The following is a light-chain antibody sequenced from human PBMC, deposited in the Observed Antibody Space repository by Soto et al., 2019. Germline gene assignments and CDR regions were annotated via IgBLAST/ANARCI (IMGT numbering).Light chain of an antibody. V-gene: IGLV4-60*02. Sequence: QPVLTQSSSASASLGSSVKLTCTLSSGHSSYIIAWHQQQPGKAPRYLMKLEGSGNYNKGSGVPDRFSGSSSGADRYLTISNLQLEEEADYYCETWDSKGVFGGGTQLTVL. J-gene: IGLJ3*02. CDR2: LEGSGNY. CDR1: SGHSSYI. CDR3: ETWDSKGV.